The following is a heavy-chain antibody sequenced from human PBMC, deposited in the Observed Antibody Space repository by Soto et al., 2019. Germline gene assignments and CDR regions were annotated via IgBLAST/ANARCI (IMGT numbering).Heavy chain of an antibody. V-gene: IGHV3-30*18. CDR2: ISYDGSNK. Sequence: LRLSCAASGFTFSSYGMHWVRQAPGKGLEWVAVISYDGSNKYYADSVKGRFTISRDNSKNTLYLQMNTLRAEDTAVYYCAKDGPFVDTAMVHLLDYWCQGTLVTVFS. CDR1: GFTFSSYG. J-gene: IGHJ4*02. CDR3: AKDGPFVDTAMVHLLDY. D-gene: IGHD5-18*01.